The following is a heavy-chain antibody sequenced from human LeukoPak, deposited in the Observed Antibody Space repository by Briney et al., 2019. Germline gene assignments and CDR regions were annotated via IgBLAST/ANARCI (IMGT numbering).Heavy chain of an antibody. V-gene: IGHV4-4*07. CDR3: ARWAAAGTFDH. J-gene: IGHJ4*02. Sequence: SETLSLTCTVSRGSISSYYWSWIRQPAGKGLEWIGHIYTSETTYYNPSLKSRVTMSVDTSKNQFSLKLTSVTAADTAIYYCARWAAAGTFDHWGQGTLVTVSS. CDR1: RGSISSYY. CDR2: IYTSETT. D-gene: IGHD6-13*01.